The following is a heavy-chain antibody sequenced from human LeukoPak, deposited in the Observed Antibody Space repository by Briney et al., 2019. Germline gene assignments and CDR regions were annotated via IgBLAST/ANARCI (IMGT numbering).Heavy chain of an antibody. V-gene: IGHV3-48*03. CDR3: ARGYSSSWSDAFDI. J-gene: IGHJ3*02. D-gene: IGHD6-13*01. CDR1: GFTFSSYE. CDR2: ISSSGSII. Sequence: QPGGSLRLSCAASGFTFSSYEMNWVRQAPGKGLEWVSYISSSGSIIYYADSVKGRFTISRDNAKNSLYLQMNSLRAEDTAVYYCARGYSSSWSDAFDIWGQGTMVTVSS.